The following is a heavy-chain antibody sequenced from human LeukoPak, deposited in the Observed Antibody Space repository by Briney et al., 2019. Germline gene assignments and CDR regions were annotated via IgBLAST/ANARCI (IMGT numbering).Heavy chain of an antibody. Sequence: PGGSLRLSCSASGFTFSSYAMHWVRQAPGKGLEYVSAISSNGGSTYYADSVKGRFTISRDNSKNTLHLQMSSLRAEDTAVYYCVKVLGPDYGSLGYYYYYGMDVWGQGTTVTVSS. D-gene: IGHD4-17*01. V-gene: IGHV3-64D*09. CDR3: VKVLGPDYGSLGYYYYYGMDV. CDR1: GFTFSSYA. CDR2: ISSNGGST. J-gene: IGHJ6*02.